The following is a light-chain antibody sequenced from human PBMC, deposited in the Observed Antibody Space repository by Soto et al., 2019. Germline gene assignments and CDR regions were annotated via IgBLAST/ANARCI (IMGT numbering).Light chain of an antibody. CDR2: GAS. Sequence: EIVLTQSPGTLSLSPGERATLSCRASRSISSTYLAWYQQKPGQAPRLLIYGASSRATGIPDRFSGSGSGTDFTLTISRLEPEDVAVYSCQHYGGSPPYTFGQGTKLEIK. J-gene: IGKJ2*01. V-gene: IGKV3-20*01. CDR3: QHYGGSPPYT. CDR1: RSISSTY.